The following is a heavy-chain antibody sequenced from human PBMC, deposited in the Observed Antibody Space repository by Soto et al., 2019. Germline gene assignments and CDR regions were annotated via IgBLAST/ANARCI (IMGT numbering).Heavy chain of an antibody. J-gene: IGHJ4*02. CDR1: GDSVSHNH. V-gene: IGHV4-59*02. D-gene: IGHD2-21*01. Sequence: QVQLQESGPGLVKPSETLSLTCTVSGDSVSHNHWGWIRQSPEKGLEWIGYTYENGRTNYSPSFSSRVTISPDTSRNQFSLNLTSVTAADTAVYYCTRLLYGDHFGYWGQGTLVTVSS. CDR2: TYENGRT. CDR3: TRLLYGDHFGY.